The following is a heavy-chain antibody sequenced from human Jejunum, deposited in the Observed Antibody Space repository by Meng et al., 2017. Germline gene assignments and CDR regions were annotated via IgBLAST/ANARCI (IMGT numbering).Heavy chain of an antibody. CDR1: GYTFTNYA. D-gene: IGHD1-14*01. J-gene: IGHJ5*02. CDR3: ARDLPYNNFWRNWFDP. CDR2: INAGNGDT. V-gene: IGHV1-3*01. Sequence: VQCLQAGAEVKKPGASVKVSCKASGYTFTNYAIHWVRQAPGQRLEWMGWINAGNGDTKYSQKFQGRVTIARDTSANTAYMELSSLTSEDTAVYYCARDLPYNNFWRNWFDPWGQGTLVTVSS.